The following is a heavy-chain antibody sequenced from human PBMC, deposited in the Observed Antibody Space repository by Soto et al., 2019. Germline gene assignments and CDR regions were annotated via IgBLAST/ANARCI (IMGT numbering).Heavy chain of an antibody. CDR1: GYTFTSYD. V-gene: IGHV1-8*01. J-gene: IGHJ5*02. CDR3: ARVEATPSPNWFDL. CDR2: MNPSSANT. Sequence: ASVKVSCKASGYTFTSYDINWVRQAAGQGLEWMGWMNPSSANTGYAQKFQGRVTMTRDTSMSTAYMELTNLRSEDTAMYYCARVEATPSPNWFDLSGQGTLVTVS.